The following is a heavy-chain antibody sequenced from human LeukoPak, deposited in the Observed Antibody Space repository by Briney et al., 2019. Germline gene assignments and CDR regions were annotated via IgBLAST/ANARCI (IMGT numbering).Heavy chain of an antibody. D-gene: IGHD3-9*01. CDR1: GGSISSYY. Sequence: PSETLSLTCTVSGGSISSYYWSWIRQPAGKGPEWIGLIYTIGSTHSNPSLKSGGTMSVDTSKTHFSLQLSSVSAADTAVYYCARAHYDILTGGAFDIWGQGTMVTVSS. J-gene: IGHJ3*02. CDR3: ARAHYDILTGGAFDI. V-gene: IGHV4-4*07. CDR2: IYTIGST.